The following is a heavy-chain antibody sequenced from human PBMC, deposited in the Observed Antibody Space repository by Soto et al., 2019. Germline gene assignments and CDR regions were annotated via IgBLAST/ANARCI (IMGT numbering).Heavy chain of an antibody. D-gene: IGHD6-13*01. CDR2: IKQVGSEK. V-gene: IGHV3-7*01. J-gene: IGHJ6*02. Sequence: PGGSLRLSCAASGFTFSSYWMSWVRQAPGKGLEWVANIKQVGSEKYYVDSVKGRFTISRDNAKNSLYLQMNSLRAEDTAVYYCARVSVWSSSWYLHYYYGMDVWGQGTTVTVSS. CDR3: ARVSVWSSSWYLHYYYGMDV. CDR1: GFTFSSYW.